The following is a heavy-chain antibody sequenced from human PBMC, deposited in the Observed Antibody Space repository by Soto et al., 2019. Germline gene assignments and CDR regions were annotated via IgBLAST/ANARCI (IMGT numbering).Heavy chain of an antibody. J-gene: IGHJ6*02. V-gene: IGHV3-48*01. CDR3: ARADSGYAHGYYYYGMDV. D-gene: IGHD5-12*01. Sequence: EVQLVESGGGLVQPGGSLRLSCAASGFTFSSYSMNWVRQAPGKGLEWVSYISSSSSTIYYADSVKGRFTISRDNAXXSXDLQMNSLRAEDTAVYYCARADSGYAHGYYYYGMDVWGQGTTVTVSS. CDR1: GFTFSSYS. CDR2: ISSSSSTI.